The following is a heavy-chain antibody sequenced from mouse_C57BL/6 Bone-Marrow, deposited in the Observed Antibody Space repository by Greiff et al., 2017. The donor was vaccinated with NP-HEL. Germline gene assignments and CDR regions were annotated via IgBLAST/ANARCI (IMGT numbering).Heavy chain of an antibody. Sequence: QVQLKESGAELARPGASVKLSCKASGYTFTSYGISWVKQRTGQGLEWIGEIYPRSGNTYYNAKFKGKATLTADKSSSTAYMELRSLTSEDSAVYFCARSGYYYGSSFWYFDVWGTGTTVTVSS. D-gene: IGHD1-1*01. CDR1: GYTFTSYG. CDR2: IYPRSGNT. V-gene: IGHV1-81*01. J-gene: IGHJ1*03. CDR3: ARSGYYYGSSFWYFDV.